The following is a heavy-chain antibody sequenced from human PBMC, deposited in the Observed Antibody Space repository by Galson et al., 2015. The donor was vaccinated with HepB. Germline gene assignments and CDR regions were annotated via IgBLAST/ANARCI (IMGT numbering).Heavy chain of an antibody. J-gene: IGHJ4*02. V-gene: IGHV3-15*01. CDR1: GFTFTDAW. CDR2: FRSKADGGTT. D-gene: IGHD3-3*01. Sequence: SLRLSCAASGFTFTDAWMSWVRQAPGKGLEWVGRFRSKADGGTTDYAAPVQGRFTISRDDSKSMVQLQMNSLKIEDTAVYYCTTGPEKSWSGDFDYWGQGTLVTVSS. CDR3: TTGPEKSWSGDFDY.